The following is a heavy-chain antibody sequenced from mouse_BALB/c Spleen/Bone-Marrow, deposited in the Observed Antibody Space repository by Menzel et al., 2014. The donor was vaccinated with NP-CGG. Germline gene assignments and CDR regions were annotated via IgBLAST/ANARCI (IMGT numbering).Heavy chain of an antibody. D-gene: IGHD2-3*01. CDR1: GYAFSSSW. Sequence: QVQLQQSGPELVKPGASVKISCKASGYAFSSSWMNGVKQRPGQGLEWIGRIYPGDGDTKDNGKFKGKATLTADKSSSTAYMQLSSLTSVVSAVYFCARADGYLDMDYWGHETSVTLSS. CDR3: ARADGYLDMDY. CDR2: IYPGDGDT. J-gene: IGHJ4*01. V-gene: IGHV1-82*01.